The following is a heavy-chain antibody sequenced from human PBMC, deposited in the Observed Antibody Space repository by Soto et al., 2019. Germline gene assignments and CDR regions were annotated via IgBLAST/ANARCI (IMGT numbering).Heavy chain of an antibody. J-gene: IGHJ6*02. CDR1: GGSISSSSYY. CDR3: ARQIDYSNYPPLWYYYYGMDV. Sequence: SETLSLTCTVYGGSISSSSYYWGWIRQPPGKGLEWIGSIYYSGSTYYNPSLKSRVTISVDTSKNQYSLKLSSVTAADTAVYYCARQIDYSNYPPLWYYYYGMDVWGQGTTVTVSS. V-gene: IGHV4-39*01. CDR2: IYYSGST. D-gene: IGHD4-4*01.